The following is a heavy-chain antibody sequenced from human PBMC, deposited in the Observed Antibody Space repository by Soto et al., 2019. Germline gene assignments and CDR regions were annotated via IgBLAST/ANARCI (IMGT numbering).Heavy chain of an antibody. J-gene: IGHJ4*02. CDR1: GYTFTSYA. D-gene: IGHD2-15*01. CDR3: ERGPGGPDGPGDY. Sequence: QVQLVQSGAEVKKPGASVKVSCKASGYTFTSYAMHWVRQAPGQRLEWMGWINAGNGNTKYSQKCQGRVTITSDTSASIAYMELSSLRSEDTAVYYCERGPGGPDGPGDYWCQGTLVTVSS. CDR2: INAGNGNT. V-gene: IGHV1-3*01.